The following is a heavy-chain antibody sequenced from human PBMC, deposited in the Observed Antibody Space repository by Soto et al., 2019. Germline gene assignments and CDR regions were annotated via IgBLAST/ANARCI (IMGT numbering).Heavy chain of an antibody. Sequence: VSSVKVSCKASVFSVDTIHWVRRAPGQGLEWMGWIKANSGGTNYAQKFQGRVTMTRDTSITTAYMELSSLTSDDTAVYYCASPRSGQSPDLGYWGQGTVVTVSS. J-gene: IGHJ4*02. CDR2: IKANSGGT. CDR1: VFSVDT. D-gene: IGHD2-15*01. CDR3: ASPRSGQSPDLGY. V-gene: IGHV1-2*02.